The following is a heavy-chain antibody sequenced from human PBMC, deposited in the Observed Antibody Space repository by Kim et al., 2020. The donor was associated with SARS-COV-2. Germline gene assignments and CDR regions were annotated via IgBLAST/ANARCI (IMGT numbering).Heavy chain of an antibody. V-gene: IGHV3-11*06. D-gene: IGHD6-19*01. Sequence: VKGRFTISRDNAKNSLYLQMNSLRAEDTAVYYCARDLSSGWYAYNWFDPWGQGTLVTVSS. J-gene: IGHJ5*02. CDR3: ARDLSSGWYAYNWFDP.